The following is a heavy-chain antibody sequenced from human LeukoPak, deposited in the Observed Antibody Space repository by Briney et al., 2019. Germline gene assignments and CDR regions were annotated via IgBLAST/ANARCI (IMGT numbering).Heavy chain of an antibody. D-gene: IGHD2-2*01. V-gene: IGHV3-7*01. Sequence: SGGSLRLSCSASGFTFSNYWMSWVRQAPGKGLDWVANIKQDESEKYYVDSVKGRFTISRDNAKSSLYLQMNSLRAEDTAVYYCARALDSSSSRYQAFEEWGQGTLVTVSS. J-gene: IGHJ4*02. CDR3: ARALDSSSSRYQAFEE. CDR1: GFTFSNYW. CDR2: IKQDESEK.